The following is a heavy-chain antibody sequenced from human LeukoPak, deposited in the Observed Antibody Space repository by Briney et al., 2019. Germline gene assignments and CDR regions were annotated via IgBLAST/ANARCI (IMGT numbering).Heavy chain of an antibody. CDR2: IYHSGST. Sequence: SETLSLTCTVSGYSISSGYYWGWIRQPPGKGLEWIGSIYHSGSTYYNPSPKSRVTISVDTSKNQFSLKLSSVTAADTAVYYCARDPQTIFGVVTDGWFDPWGQGTLVTVSS. CDR1: GYSISSGYY. D-gene: IGHD3-3*01. CDR3: ARDPQTIFGVVTDGWFDP. V-gene: IGHV4-38-2*02. J-gene: IGHJ5*02.